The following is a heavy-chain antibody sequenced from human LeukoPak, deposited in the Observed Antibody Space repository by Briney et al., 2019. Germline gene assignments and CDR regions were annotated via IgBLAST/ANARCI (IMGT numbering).Heavy chain of an antibody. J-gene: IGHJ4*02. V-gene: IGHV3-23*01. D-gene: IGHD2-15*01. CDR3: ARAGGYCGRISCPYYFDY. Sequence: GGSLRLSCAASGFTFSSYGMSWVRQAPGKGLEWVSGISGSGGSTYYAESVKGRFTISRDNSKNTLYLQMNSLRAEDTAVYYCARAGGYCGRISCPYYFDYWGQGSLVAVSS. CDR1: GFTFSSYG. CDR2: ISGSGGST.